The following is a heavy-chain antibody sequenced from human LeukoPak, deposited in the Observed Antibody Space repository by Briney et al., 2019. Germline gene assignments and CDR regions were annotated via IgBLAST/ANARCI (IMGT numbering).Heavy chain of an antibody. CDR2: ISSSSSTI. D-gene: IGHD6-13*01. CDR1: GFTFSSYS. CDR3: ARDLGSSWYLY. V-gene: IGHV3-48*01. Sequence: GESLKISCAASGFTFSSYSMNWVRQAPGNGLEWVSYISSSSSTIYYADSVKGRFTISRDNAKNSLYLQMNSLRAEDTAVYYCARDLGSSWYLYWGQGTLVTVSS. J-gene: IGHJ4*02.